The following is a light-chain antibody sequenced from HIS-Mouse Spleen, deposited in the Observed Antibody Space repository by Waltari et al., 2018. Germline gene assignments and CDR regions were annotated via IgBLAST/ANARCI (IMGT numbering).Light chain of an antibody. V-gene: IGLV2-14*01. CDR2: EVS. CDR3: SSYTSSSTGV. CDR1: SSDVGGYNY. J-gene: IGLJ1*01. Sequence: QSALTQPASVSGSPGQSITISCTGTSSDVGGYNYVSWYQQHTGKAPKLMIYEVSNRPSGVSNRFSGSKSGNTASLTISGLQAEDEADYYCSSYTSSSTGVFGTGTKVTVL.